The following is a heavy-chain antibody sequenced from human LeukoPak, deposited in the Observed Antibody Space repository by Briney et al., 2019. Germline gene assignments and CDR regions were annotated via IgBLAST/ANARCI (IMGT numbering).Heavy chain of an antibody. D-gene: IGHD1-1*01. J-gene: IGHJ4*02. CDR1: GGSISSGGYS. V-gene: IGHV4-30-2*01. CDR3: ARGWTSEGEFDY. CDR2: INHSGST. Sequence: SQTLSLTCAVSGGSISSGGYSWSWIRQPPGKGLEWIGEINHSGSTNYNPSLKSRVTISVDTSKNQFSLKLSSVTAADTAVYYCARGWTSEGEFDYWGQGTLVTVSS.